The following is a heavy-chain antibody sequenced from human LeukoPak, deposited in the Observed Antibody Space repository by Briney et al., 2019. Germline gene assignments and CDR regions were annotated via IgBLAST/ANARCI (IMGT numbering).Heavy chain of an antibody. Sequence: SETLSLTCTVSGGSISSYYWSWIRQPPGKGLEWIGYIYYSGSTYYNPSLKSRVTISVDTSKNQFSLKLSSVTAADTAVYYCAEPPRDYWGQGTLVTVSS. CDR3: AEPPRDY. D-gene: IGHD1-14*01. J-gene: IGHJ4*02. CDR1: GGSISSYY. V-gene: IGHV4-59*06. CDR2: IYYSGST.